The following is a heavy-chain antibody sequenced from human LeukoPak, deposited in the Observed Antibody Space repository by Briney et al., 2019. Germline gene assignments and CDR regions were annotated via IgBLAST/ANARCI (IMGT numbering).Heavy chain of an antibody. Sequence: PGGSLRLSCAASGFTFSSYSMNWVRQAPGKGLEWVSYISSSSSTIYYADSVKGRSTISRDNSKNTLHLQMNSLRAEDTAVYYCAKDVPTAYFDYWGQGTLVTASS. CDR1: GFTFSSYS. CDR3: AKDVPTAYFDY. J-gene: IGHJ4*02. V-gene: IGHV3-48*01. CDR2: ISSSSSTI. D-gene: IGHD1-1*01.